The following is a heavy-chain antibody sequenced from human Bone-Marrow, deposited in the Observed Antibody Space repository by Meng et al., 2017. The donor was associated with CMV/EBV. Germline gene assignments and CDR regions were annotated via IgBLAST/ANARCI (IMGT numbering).Heavy chain of an antibody. J-gene: IGHJ3*02. V-gene: IGHV3-7*01. CDR3: ARRGGGGYHNGAFDI. D-gene: IGHD5-24*01. CDR2: IEQDDSED. CDR1: GFTFSSYW. Sequence: GGSLRLSCAASGFTFSSYWMHWVRQAPGKGLEWVANIEQDDSEDYHVDPVRGRFTISRDTAKNSVYLQMNSLRVDDTAVYYCARRGGGGYHNGAFDIWGRGTMVTVSS.